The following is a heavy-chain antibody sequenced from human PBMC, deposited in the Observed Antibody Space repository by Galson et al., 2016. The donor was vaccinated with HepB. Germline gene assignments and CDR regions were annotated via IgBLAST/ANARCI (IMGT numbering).Heavy chain of an antibody. V-gene: IGHV1-46*01. CDR2: INPGGGST. CDR3: SRFGYLLTGYHSFGDLRGSFDL. D-gene: IGHD3-9*01. J-gene: IGHJ2*01. Sequence: SVKVSCKAFAYTFINYYIHWVRQAPGHGLEWMGIINPGGGSTGYAPKFQGRVTMTSDTSPSTVYMELNSLRYDDTALYYCSRFGYLLTGYHSFGDLRGSFDLWGRGTLFSVSS. CDR1: AYTFINYY.